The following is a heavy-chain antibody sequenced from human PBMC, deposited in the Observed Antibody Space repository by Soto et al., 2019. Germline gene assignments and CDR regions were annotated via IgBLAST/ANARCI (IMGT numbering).Heavy chain of an antibody. Sequence: TLETLSEACTVCGDCISSRSYYRGWERQPPGKGLEWIGSVYYSGSTYYNPSLESRVTISVDKSKNQFSLKLMSLSAADTAVYYCGTLEGLATISYHFDYWRHGPLVTVSS. J-gene: IGHJ4*01. V-gene: IGHV4-39*01. CDR1: GDCISSRSYY. CDR2: VYYSGST. D-gene: IGHD3-9*01. CDR3: GTLEGLATISYHFDY.